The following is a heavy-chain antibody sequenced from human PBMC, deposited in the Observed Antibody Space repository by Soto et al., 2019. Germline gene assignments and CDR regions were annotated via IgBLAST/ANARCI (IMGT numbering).Heavy chain of an antibody. CDR1: GFTFSSYA. J-gene: IGHJ4*02. V-gene: IGHV3-23*01. CDR3: EKFGLEVARDSGFDY. D-gene: IGHD1-26*01. Sequence: EVQLLESGGGLVQPGGSLRLSCAASGFTFSSYAMSWVRQAPGKGLEWVSAISGSGGSTYYADSVKGRFTISRDNFKNKMNRVMNRRITENTHINYSEKFGLEVARDSGFDYWGQGPLVTVAS. CDR2: ISGSGGST.